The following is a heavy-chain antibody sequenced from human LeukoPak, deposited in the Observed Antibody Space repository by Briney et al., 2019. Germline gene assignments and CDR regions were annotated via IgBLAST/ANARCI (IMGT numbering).Heavy chain of an antibody. Sequence: ASVKVSCKASGYTFTSYYMHWVRQAPGQGLEWMGIINPSGGSTSYAQKFQGGVTMTRDTSTSTVYMELSSLRSEDTAVYYCARDIATTRAFDIWGQGTMVTVSS. CDR2: INPSGGST. D-gene: IGHD1-26*01. CDR1: GYTFTSYY. CDR3: ARDIATTRAFDI. J-gene: IGHJ3*02. V-gene: IGHV1-46*01.